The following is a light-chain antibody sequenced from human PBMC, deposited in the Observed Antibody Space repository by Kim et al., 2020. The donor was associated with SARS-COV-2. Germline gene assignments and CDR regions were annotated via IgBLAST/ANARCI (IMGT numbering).Light chain of an antibody. J-gene: IGKJ2*01. CDR3: QQYGSSPFT. V-gene: IGKV3-20*01. Sequence: DIVLTQSPGTLSLSPGERATLSCRASQTVSSSSLAWYQQKPGQAPRLLVYGASSRATGIPDRFSGSGSGTDFTLSISRLEPEDFAVFYCQQYGSSPFTFGQGTKLEI. CDR1: QTVSSSS. CDR2: GAS.